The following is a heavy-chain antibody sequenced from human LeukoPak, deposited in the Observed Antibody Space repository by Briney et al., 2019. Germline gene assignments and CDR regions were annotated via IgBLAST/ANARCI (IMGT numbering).Heavy chain of an antibody. Sequence: GGSLRLSCAASGFTFDDYAMHWVRQAPGKGPEWVSGISWNSGSIGYADSVKGRFTISRDNAKNSLYLQMNSLRAEDMALYYCAKESRPRYYYYYMDVWGKGTTVTVSS. CDR2: ISWNSGSI. CDR1: GFTFDDYA. V-gene: IGHV3-9*03. J-gene: IGHJ6*03. CDR3: AKESRPRYYYYYMDV. D-gene: IGHD1-1*01.